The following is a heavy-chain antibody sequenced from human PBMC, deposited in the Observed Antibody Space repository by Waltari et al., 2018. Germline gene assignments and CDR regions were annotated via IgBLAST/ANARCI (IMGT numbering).Heavy chain of an antibody. J-gene: IGHJ4*02. Sequence: QVQLQESGPGLVKPSETLSLTCAVSGYSISSGYFWGWIRQPPGKGLEWIGSSYHSGRTYYNPSLNRRVTISVDTSKNQFSLKLSSVTAADTAVYYCARNSGNYSFFYWGQGTLVTVSS. V-gene: IGHV4-38-2*01. CDR3: ARNSGNYSFFY. CDR1: GYSISSGYF. CDR2: SYHSGRT. D-gene: IGHD1-26*01.